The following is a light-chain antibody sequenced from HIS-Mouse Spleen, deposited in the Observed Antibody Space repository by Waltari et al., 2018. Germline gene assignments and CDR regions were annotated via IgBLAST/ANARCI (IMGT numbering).Light chain of an antibody. CDR1: SSDVGGYNY. V-gene: IGLV2-14*03. J-gene: IGLJ1*01. CDR3: SSYTSSSTYV. CDR2: DVS. Sequence: QPASVSGSPGQSITISCTGTSSDVGGYNYVTWYQQHPGKPPKLMIYDVSNRPSGVSNRFSGPKSGNTASLTISGLQAEDEADYYCSSYTSSSTYVFGTGTKVTVL.